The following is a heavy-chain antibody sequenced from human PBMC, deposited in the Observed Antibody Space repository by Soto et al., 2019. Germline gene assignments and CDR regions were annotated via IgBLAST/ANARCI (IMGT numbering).Heavy chain of an antibody. V-gene: IGHV1-46*01. J-gene: IGHJ4*02. D-gene: IGHD2-2*01. CDR1: GYIFTSYY. CDR3: ARSRPPPNCSSTSCYMSEFDY. CDR2: INPSGGST. Sequence: ASVKVSCKASGYIFTSYYMHWVRQAPGQGLEWMGIINPSGGSTNYAQKLQGRVTMTTDTSTSTAYMELRSLRSDDTAVYYCARSRPPPNCSSTSCYMSEFDYWGQGTLVTVSS.